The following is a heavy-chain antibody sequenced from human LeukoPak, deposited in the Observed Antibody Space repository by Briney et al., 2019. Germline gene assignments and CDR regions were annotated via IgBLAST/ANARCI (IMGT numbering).Heavy chain of an antibody. D-gene: IGHD2-15*01. V-gene: IGHV1-2*02. Sequence: ASVKVSCKASGYTFTGHYIHWVRQAPGQGLAWMGWINPNSGDTNYAQEFQGRVTMTRDTSISTAYLELGRLKPDDTAVYYCASGYCSGGPCYVYDYWGQGTLVTVSS. CDR1: GYTFTGHY. CDR3: ASGYCSGGPCYVYDY. CDR2: INPNSGDT. J-gene: IGHJ4*02.